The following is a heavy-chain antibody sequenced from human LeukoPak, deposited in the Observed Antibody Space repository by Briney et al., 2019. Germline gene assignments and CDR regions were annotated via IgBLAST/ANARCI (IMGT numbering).Heavy chain of an antibody. Sequence: SETLSLTCTVPGASISTFYWSLIRQPPGKGLEWIGYIYDSGSFNYNPSLKSRVTISVDTSKNQFSLKLSSVTAADTAVYYCARDHRFHYYGSGGPRYYYYGMDVWGQGTTVTVSS. CDR3: ARDHRFHYYGSGGPRYYYYGMDV. D-gene: IGHD3-10*01. CDR1: GASISTFY. V-gene: IGHV4-59*01. J-gene: IGHJ6*02. CDR2: IYDSGSF.